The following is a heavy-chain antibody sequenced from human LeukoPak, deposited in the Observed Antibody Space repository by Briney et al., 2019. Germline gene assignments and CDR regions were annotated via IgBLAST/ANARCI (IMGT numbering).Heavy chain of an antibody. CDR1: GGTFSSYA. Sequence: ASVKVSCKASGGTFSSYAISWVRQAPGQGLEWMGGIIPIFGTANYAQKFQGRVTITADESTSTAYMELSSLRSEDTAVYYCARGSYYYESRGVDYWGQGTLATVSS. D-gene: IGHD3-22*01. J-gene: IGHJ4*02. CDR2: IIPIFGTA. V-gene: IGHV1-69*13. CDR3: ARGSYYYESRGVDY.